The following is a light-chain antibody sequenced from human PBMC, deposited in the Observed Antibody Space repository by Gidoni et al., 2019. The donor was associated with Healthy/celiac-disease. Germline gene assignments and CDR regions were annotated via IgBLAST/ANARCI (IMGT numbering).Light chain of an antibody. Sequence: DIQMTQSPSSLSASVGDRVTITCRASQSISSYLNWYQQKPGKAPKLLIYAASSPQSGVPSRFSGSGSGTDFTLTISSLQPEDFATYYCQQSYSTPTWTFXXXTKVEIK. V-gene: IGKV1-39*01. CDR1: QSISSY. CDR2: AAS. J-gene: IGKJ1*01. CDR3: QQSYSTPTWT.